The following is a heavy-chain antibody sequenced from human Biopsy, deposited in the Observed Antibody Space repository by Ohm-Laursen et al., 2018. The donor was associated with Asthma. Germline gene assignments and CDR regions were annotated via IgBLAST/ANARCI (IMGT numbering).Heavy chain of an antibody. D-gene: IGHD3-3*01. J-gene: IGHJ4*02. CDR1: GFVFRGHA. V-gene: IGHV3-30*18. CDR2: VSYDGGVA. Sequence: RSLRLSCTASGFVFRGHAMHWVRQAPGKGLEWVAVVSYDGGVAHYADSMKGRFTISRDNAKSTLYLQMNRLRTDDTAVYYCAKRRGYSDLTDFDHWGQGTLVTVSS. CDR3: AKRRGYSDLTDFDH.